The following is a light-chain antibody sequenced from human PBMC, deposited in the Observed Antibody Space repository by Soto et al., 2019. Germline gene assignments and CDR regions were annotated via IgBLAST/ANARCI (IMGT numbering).Light chain of an antibody. J-gene: IGKJ1*01. CDR3: QQYYSTPPT. V-gene: IGKV4-1*01. CDR2: WAS. CDR1: QSVLYSSNNKNY. Sequence: DIVMTQSPDSLAVSLGERATINCKSSQSVLYSSNNKNYLAWYQQKPGQPPKLLIYWASTRESGVPDRFSGSGSGTDCPLTISSLQAEDVAIYYCQQYYSTPPTFGPGTKVEIK.